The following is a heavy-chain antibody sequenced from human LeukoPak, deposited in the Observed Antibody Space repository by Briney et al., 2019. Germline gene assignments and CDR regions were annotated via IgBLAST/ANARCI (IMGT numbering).Heavy chain of an antibody. CDR3: ARGRRSGYDYWRQGAYYGMDV. D-gene: IGHD5-12*01. J-gene: IGHJ6*02. CDR1: GGSFSGYY. CDR2: INHSGST. Sequence: PSETLSLTCAVYGGSFSGYYWSWIRQPPGKGLEWIGEINHSGSTNYNPSLKSRVTISVDTSKNQFSLKLSSVTAADTAVYYCARGRRSGYDYWRQGAYYGMDVWGQGTTVTVSS. V-gene: IGHV4-34*01.